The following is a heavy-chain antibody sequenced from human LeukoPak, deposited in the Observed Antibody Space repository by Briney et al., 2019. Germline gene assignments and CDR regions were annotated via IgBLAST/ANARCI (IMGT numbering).Heavy chain of an antibody. CDR2: MNPNSGNT. CDR1: GYTFTSYD. CDR3: ARGQPSKTIRYFDWLLSHWFDP. V-gene: IGHV1-8*01. Sequence: ASVKVSCKASGYTFTSYDINWVRRATGQGLEWMGWMNPNSGNTGYAQKFQGRVTMTRNTSISTAYMELSRLRSEDTAVYYCARGQPSKTIRYFDWLLSHWFDPWGQGTLVTVSS. J-gene: IGHJ5*02. D-gene: IGHD3-9*01.